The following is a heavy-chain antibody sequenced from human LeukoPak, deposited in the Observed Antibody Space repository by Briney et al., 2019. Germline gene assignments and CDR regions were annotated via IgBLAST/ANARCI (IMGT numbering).Heavy chain of an antibody. CDR3: ARLHYYDILTGYYFDY. V-gene: IGHV5-51*01. Sequence: GESLKISCKGSGYSFTSYWIGWVRQMPGKGLEWMGIIYPGDSDTRYSPSFQGQVTISADKSISTAYLQWSSLKASDTAMYYCARLHYYDILTGYYFDYWGQGTLVPVSS. CDR1: GYSFTSYW. CDR2: IYPGDSDT. D-gene: IGHD3-9*01. J-gene: IGHJ4*02.